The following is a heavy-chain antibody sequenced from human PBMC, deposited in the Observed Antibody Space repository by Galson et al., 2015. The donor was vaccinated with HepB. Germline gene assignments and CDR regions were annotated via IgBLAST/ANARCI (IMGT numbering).Heavy chain of an antibody. J-gene: IGHJ4*02. Sequence: SLRLSCAASGFTFSSYAMSWVRQAPGKGLEWISTISGRGDKTYYADSVRGRLSISRDNSKNTVYLQMNNLRAEDTAVYYCANLGVGYDYWGQGTLVIVSS. CDR3: ANLGVGYDY. D-gene: IGHD3-16*01. CDR1: GFTFSSYA. CDR2: ISGRGDKT. V-gene: IGHV3-23*01.